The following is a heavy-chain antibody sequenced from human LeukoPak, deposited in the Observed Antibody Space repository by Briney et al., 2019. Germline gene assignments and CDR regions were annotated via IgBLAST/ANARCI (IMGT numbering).Heavy chain of an antibody. V-gene: IGHV4-39*07. CDR3: ARDRGGYTYSHDY. CDR1: GGSISSSSYY. J-gene: IGHJ4*02. Sequence: SETLSLTCIVSGGSISSSSYYWGWIRQSPGKGLEWIGEIYHDGSANYNPSLKSRVTISMDKSKNQLSLKLNFVTAADTAVYYCARDRGGYTYSHDYWGQGTLVTVSS. D-gene: IGHD5-18*01. CDR2: IYHDGSA.